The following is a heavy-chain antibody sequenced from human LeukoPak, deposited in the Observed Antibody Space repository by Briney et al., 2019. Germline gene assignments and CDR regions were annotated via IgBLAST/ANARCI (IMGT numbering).Heavy chain of an antibody. V-gene: IGHV1-69*01. Sequence: SVKVSCKASGGTFSSYAISWVRQAPGQGLEWMGGIIPIFGTANYAQKFQGRVTITADESTSTAYMELSSLRSEDTAVYYCARGITMVRGVIDYYYYAMDVWGKGTTVTVSS. CDR2: IIPIFGTA. D-gene: IGHD3-10*01. CDR1: GGTFSSYA. CDR3: ARGITMVRGVIDYYYYAMDV. J-gene: IGHJ6*04.